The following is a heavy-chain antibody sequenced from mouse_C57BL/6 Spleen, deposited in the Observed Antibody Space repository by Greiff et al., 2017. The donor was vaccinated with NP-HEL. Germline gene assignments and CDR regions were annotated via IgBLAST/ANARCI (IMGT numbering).Heavy chain of an antibody. V-gene: IGHV5-12*01. J-gene: IGHJ4*01. CDR3: ARRDYGSGLYAMDY. CDR2: ISNGGGST. Sequence: EVMLVESGGGLVQPGGSLKLSCAASGFTFSDYYMYWVRQTPEKRLEWVAYISNGGGSTYYPDTVKGRFTISRDNAKNTLYLQMSRLKSEDTAMYYCARRDYGSGLYAMDYWGQGTSVTVSS. D-gene: IGHD1-1*01. CDR1: GFTFSDYY.